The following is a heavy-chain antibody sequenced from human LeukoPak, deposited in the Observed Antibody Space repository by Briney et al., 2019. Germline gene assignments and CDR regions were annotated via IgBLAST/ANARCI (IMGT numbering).Heavy chain of an antibody. CDR1: GFTFSSYA. Sequence: GGSLRLSCAASGFTFSSYAMHWVRQAPGKGLEWVAVISYDGSNKYYADSVKGRFTITRDNSKNTLYLQMNSLRAEDTAVYYCAKASGGRYYYGSGSYGDYYYMDVWGKGTTVTVSS. CDR2: ISYDGSNK. V-gene: IGHV3-30-3*01. J-gene: IGHJ6*03. CDR3: AKASGGRYYYGSGSYGDYYYMDV. D-gene: IGHD3-10*01.